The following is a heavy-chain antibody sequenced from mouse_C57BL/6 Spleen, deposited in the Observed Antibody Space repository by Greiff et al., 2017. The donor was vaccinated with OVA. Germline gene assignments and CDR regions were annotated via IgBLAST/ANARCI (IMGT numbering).Heavy chain of an antibody. V-gene: IGHV1-55*01. CDR2: IYPGSGST. J-gene: IGHJ3*01. D-gene: IGHD1-1*01. CDR1: GYTFTSYW. Sequence: QVHVKQPGAELVKPGASVKMSCKASGYTFTSYWITWVKQRPGQGLEWIGDIYPGSGSTNYNEKFKSKATLTVDTSSSTAYMQLSSLTSEDSAVYYCAREEDYGSSSWFAYWGQGTLVTVSA. CDR3: AREEDYGSSSWFAY.